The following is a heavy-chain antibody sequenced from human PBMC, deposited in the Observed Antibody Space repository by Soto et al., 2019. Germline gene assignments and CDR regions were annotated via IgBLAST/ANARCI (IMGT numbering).Heavy chain of an antibody. CDR2: ISKGSDYI. D-gene: IGHD1-20*01. Sequence: GGSLRLSCAASGFSFSDYTMNWVRQAPGKGLEWVSSISKGSDYIFYADKVKGRFTISRDNARNSLHLQMTSLRVEDKAVYYCAKDSGCVNNACAYDPWGQGTLVTVSS. J-gene: IGHJ5*02. CDR3: AKDSGCVNNACAYDP. V-gene: IGHV3-21*01. CDR1: GFSFSDYT.